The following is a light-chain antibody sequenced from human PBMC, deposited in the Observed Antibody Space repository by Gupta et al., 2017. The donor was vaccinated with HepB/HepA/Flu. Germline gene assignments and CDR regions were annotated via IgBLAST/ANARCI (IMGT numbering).Light chain of an antibody. CDR3: QSNHSSRSAV. Sequence: QSVLTQPPSVSGAPGQRITISCTGSSSNIGAGYHVHCDRQPPGTPPNLLVHVNNNRPAGVPVRFSGSKSDTSASLPITGLREEDEADYYCQSNHSSRSAVFGGGTKLTVL. CDR1: SSNIGAGYH. CDR2: VNN. J-gene: IGLJ3*02. V-gene: IGLV1-40*01.